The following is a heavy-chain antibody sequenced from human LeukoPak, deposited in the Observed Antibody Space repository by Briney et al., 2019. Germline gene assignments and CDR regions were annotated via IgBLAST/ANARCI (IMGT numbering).Heavy chain of an antibody. CDR1: GGSISSYY. CDR3: ARHSRGYFDY. J-gene: IGHJ4*02. CDR2: IYYSGST. V-gene: IGHV4-59*01. Sequence: PWETLSLTCTVSGGSISSYYWSWIRQPPGKGLEWIGYIYYSGSTNYNPSLKSRVTISVDTSKNQFSLKLSSVTAADTAVYYCARHSRGYFDYWGQGTLVTVSS.